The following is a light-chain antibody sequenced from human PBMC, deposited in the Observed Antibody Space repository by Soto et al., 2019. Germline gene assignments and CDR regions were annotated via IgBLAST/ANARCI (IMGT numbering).Light chain of an antibody. CDR2: LNSDGSH. J-gene: IGLJ2*01. V-gene: IGLV4-69*02. CDR3: QTWATGTVV. CDR1: SGHSSNA. Sequence: QPVLTQSPSASASLGASVKLTCTLSSGHSSNAIAWHQKQPETGPRYLMKLNSDGSHSKGDGIPDRFSGFSSGTEHYLIISSLQSEDEADYYCQTWATGTVVFGGGTKLTVL.